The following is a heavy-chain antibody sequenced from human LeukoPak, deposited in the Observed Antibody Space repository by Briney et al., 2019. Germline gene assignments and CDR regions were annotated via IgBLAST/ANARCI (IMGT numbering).Heavy chain of an antibody. CDR1: GGSFSGYY. CDR2: INHSGST. CDR3: ARGGTAMVFPAQRFDY. V-gene: IGHV4-34*01. Sequence: SETLSLTCAVYGGSFSGYYWSWIRQPPGKGLEWMGEINHSGSTNYNPSLKSRVTISVDTSKNQFSLKLSSVTAADTAVYYCARGGTAMVFPAQRFDYWGQGTLVTVSS. J-gene: IGHJ4*02. D-gene: IGHD5-18*01.